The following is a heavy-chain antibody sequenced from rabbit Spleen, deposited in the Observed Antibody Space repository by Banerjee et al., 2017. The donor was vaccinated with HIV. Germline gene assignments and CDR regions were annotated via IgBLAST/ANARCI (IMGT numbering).Heavy chain of an antibody. D-gene: IGHD1-1*01. V-gene: IGHV1S45*01. J-gene: IGHJ4*01. CDR1: GFSFSTSYY. CDR3: ASGYSDVYFTL. CDR2: IYADSTGST. Sequence: QEQLVESGGDLVKPEGSLTLTCTASGFSFSTSYYMCWVRQAPGKGLEFIACIYADSTGSTLYASWARGRFTISKTSSTTVTLEMTSLTAADTATYFCASGYSDVYFTLWGQGTLVTVS.